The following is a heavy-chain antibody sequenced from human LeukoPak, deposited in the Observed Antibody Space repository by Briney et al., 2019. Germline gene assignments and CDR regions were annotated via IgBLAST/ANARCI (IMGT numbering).Heavy chain of an antibody. Sequence: SVKVSCKASGGTFSSYAISWVRQAPGQGLEWMGGIIPIFGTANYAQKFQGRVTITADESTSTAYMELSSLRSEDTAVYYCARIDWGPGYYYYYYMDVWGKGTTVPVSS. CDR1: GGTFSSYA. V-gene: IGHV1-69*13. CDR2: IIPIFGTA. J-gene: IGHJ6*03. CDR3: ARIDWGPGYYYYYYMDV. D-gene: IGHD3-16*01.